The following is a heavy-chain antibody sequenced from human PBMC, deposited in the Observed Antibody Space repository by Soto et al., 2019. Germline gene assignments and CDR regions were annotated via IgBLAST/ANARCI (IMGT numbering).Heavy chain of an antibody. D-gene: IGHD3-22*01. CDR3: TSLHYYDSSGYYPTPDY. J-gene: IGHJ4*02. CDR2: IRSKANSYAT. Sequence: EVPLVESGGGLVQPGGSLKLSCAASGFTFSGSAMHWVRQASGKGLEWVGRIRSKANSYATAYAASVKGRFTISRDDSKNTAYLQMNSLKTEDTAVYYCTSLHYYDSSGYYPTPDYWGQGTLVTVSS. CDR1: GFTFSGSA. V-gene: IGHV3-73*01.